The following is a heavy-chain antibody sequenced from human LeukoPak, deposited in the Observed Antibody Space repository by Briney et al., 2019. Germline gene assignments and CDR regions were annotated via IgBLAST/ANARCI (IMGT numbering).Heavy chain of an antibody. D-gene: IGHD1-14*01. Sequence: GASVKVSCKASGYTFNDYHIYWVRQAAGQGLEWLGWIILDSGGTGYAQKFQGRITLTRDTSISTAFMELSGLESDDTAVYYCARRNSPTGPFDYWGQGALVTVSS. CDR3: ARRNSPTGPFDY. J-gene: IGHJ4*02. V-gene: IGHV1-2*02. CDR2: IILDSGGT. CDR1: GYTFNDYH.